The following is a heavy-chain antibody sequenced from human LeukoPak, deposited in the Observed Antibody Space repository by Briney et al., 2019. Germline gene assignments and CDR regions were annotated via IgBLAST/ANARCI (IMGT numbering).Heavy chain of an antibody. CDR2: MNPYSGNT. CDR1: GYTFTNYD. Sequence: GASVKVSCKASGYTFTNYDINWVRQATGQGLEWMGWMNPYSGNTGYAQEFRGRITMTRDTSISTAYMELSSLRSEDTAMYYCAKSKVGATTLPIDFWGQGTLVTVSS. J-gene: IGHJ4*02. CDR3: AKSKVGATTLPIDF. D-gene: IGHD1-26*01. V-gene: IGHV1-8*01.